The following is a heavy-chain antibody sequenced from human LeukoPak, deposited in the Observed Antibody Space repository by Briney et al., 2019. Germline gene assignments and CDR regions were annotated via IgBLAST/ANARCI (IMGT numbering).Heavy chain of an antibody. CDR2: INPNSSGT. D-gene: IGHD6-13*01. J-gene: IGHJ4*02. Sequence: GASVKVSCKASGYTFTGYYMHWMRQAPGQGLEWMGWINPNSSGTNYAQKFQGRVTMTRDTSISTAYMELSRLRSDDTAVYYCAREGIAAAGSLYFNYWGQGTLVTVSS. CDR1: GYTFTGYY. CDR3: AREGIAAAGSLYFNY. V-gene: IGHV1-2*02.